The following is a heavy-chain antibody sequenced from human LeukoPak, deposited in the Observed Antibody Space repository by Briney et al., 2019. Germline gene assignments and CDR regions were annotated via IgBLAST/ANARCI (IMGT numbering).Heavy chain of an antibody. D-gene: IGHD2-15*01. CDR2: IYPDDSDT. CDR3: ARHRKDIGFDS. V-gene: IGHV5-51*01. J-gene: IGHJ4*02. CDR1: GYSFNSYW. Sequence: GESLKISCKGSGYSFNSYWIGWVRPMPGKGVEWMGIIYPDDSDTRYSPSFQGQVTISADKSISTAYLQWGSLKASDTAMYYCARHRKDIGFDSWGQGTLVTVSS.